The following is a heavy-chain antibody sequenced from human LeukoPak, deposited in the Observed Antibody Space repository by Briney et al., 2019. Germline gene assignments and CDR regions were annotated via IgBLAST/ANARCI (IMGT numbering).Heavy chain of an antibody. Sequence: GGSLRLSCAASGFTFSSYGMSWVRQAPGKGLEWVANIKQDGSEKYYVDSVKGRFTISRDNAKNSLYLQMNSLRAEDTAVYYCARIAVAGTDYYYYGMDVWGQGTTVTVSS. J-gene: IGHJ6*02. CDR3: ARIAVAGTDYYYYGMDV. CDR2: IKQDGSEK. CDR1: GFTFSSYG. V-gene: IGHV3-7*01. D-gene: IGHD6-19*01.